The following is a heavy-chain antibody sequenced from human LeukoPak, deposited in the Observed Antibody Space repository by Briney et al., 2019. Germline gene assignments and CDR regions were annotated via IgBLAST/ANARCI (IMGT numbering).Heavy chain of an antibody. V-gene: IGHV1-69*05. CDR3: AKKQSIAARPGALDY. CDR1: GGTFSSYA. CDR2: IIPIFGTA. D-gene: IGHD6-6*01. J-gene: IGHJ4*02. Sequence: ASVKVSCKASGGTFSSYAISWVRQAPGQGLEWMGGIIPIFGTANYAQKFQGRVTITTDESTSTAYMELSRLRSDDTAVYYCAKKQSIAARPGALDYWGQGTLVTVSS.